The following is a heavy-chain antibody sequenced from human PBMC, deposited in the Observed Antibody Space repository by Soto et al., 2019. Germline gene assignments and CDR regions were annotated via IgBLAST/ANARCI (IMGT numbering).Heavy chain of an antibody. CDR3: ARLYCSSPSCYSVGAFEI. D-gene: IGHD2-2*01. CDR1: GFTFSNYG. J-gene: IGHJ3*02. CDR2: IWFDGSDK. Sequence: GGSLRLSCAASGFTFSNYGMHWVRQAPGKGLEWVALIWFDGSDKYYADSVKGRFTMSRDNSKNTVYLQMNSLRAEDTAMYYCARLYCSSPSCYSVGAFEIRGQGTMVTVSS. V-gene: IGHV3-33*01.